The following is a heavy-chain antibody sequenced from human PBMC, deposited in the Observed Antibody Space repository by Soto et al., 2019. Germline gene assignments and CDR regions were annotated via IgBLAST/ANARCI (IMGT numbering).Heavy chain of an antibody. Sequence: QVQLVESGGGVVQPGRSLRLSCAASGFTFSNYGMHWVRQAPGKGLEWVTLISYDGSNKYYTDSVKGRFTISRDNSKNTLYLQMTSLRAEDTAVYYCAKVPIRPYYFDYWGQGTLVTVSS. CDR2: ISYDGSNK. CDR1: GFTFSNYG. V-gene: IGHV3-30*18. CDR3: AKVPIRPYYFDY. J-gene: IGHJ4*02. D-gene: IGHD3-9*01.